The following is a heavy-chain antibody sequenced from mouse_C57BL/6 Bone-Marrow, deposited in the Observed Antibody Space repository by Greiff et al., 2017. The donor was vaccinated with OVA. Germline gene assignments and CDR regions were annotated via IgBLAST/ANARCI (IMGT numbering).Heavy chain of an antibody. D-gene: IGHD4-1*01. CDR2: INPAGSII. CDR1: GIDFSRYW. CDR3: ARWANWDAWYFDV. V-gene: IGHV4-1*01. J-gene: IGHJ1*03. Sequence: EVQLMESGGGLVQPGGSLKLSCAASGIDFSRYWMSWVRRAPGKGLEWIGEINPAGSIIKYAPSLKGKFIISRDNAKNTLYLQMSKVRSEDTALYHCARWANWDAWYFDVWGTGTTVTVSS.